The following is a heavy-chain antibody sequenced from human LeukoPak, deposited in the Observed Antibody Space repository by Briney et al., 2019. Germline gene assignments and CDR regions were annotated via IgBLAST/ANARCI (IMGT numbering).Heavy chain of an antibody. V-gene: IGHV5-51*01. Sequence: GESLKISCKGSGYSFTSYWIGWVRQMPGKGLECMGIIYPGDSDTRYSPSFQGQVTISADKSISTAYLQWSSLKASDTAMYYCARLYGSGSYYTGAWFDPWGQGTLVTVSS. D-gene: IGHD3-10*01. CDR1: GYSFTSYW. CDR3: ARLYGSGSYYTGAWFDP. J-gene: IGHJ5*02. CDR2: IYPGDSDT.